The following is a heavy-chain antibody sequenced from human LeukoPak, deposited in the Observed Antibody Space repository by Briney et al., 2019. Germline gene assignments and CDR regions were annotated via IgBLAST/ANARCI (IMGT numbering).Heavy chain of an antibody. V-gene: IGHV4-39*01. CDR1: GGSISSSSYY. J-gene: IGHJ4*02. D-gene: IGHD3-3*01. Sequence: SETLSLTCTVSGGSISSSSYYWGWIRQPPGKGLEWIGSIYYSGSTYYNPSLKSRVTISVDTSKNQFSLKLSSVTAADTAVYYCARAPIFGVVIGVAYFDYWGQGTLVTVSS. CDR2: IYYSGST. CDR3: ARAPIFGVVIGVAYFDY.